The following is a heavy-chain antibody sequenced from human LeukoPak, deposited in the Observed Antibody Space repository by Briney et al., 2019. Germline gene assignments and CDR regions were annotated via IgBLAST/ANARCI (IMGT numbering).Heavy chain of an antibody. CDR1: GFTFSSYA. CDR3: AKRPKYCSGGNCYYYFDY. J-gene: IGHJ4*02. D-gene: IGHD2-15*01. V-gene: IGHV3-23*01. CDR2: VSDSGGNT. Sequence: GGSLRLSCAASGFTFSSYAMSWARQAPGKGLEWVSAVSDSGGNTYYADSVKGRFTISRDNSKNTLYLQMNSLRAEDTAVYYCAKRPKYCSGGNCYYYFDYWGQGTLVTVSS.